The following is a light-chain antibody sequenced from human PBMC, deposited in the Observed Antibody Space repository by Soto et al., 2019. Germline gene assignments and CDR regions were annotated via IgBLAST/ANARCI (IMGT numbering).Light chain of an antibody. CDR2: DAS. CDR3: QHRSNWPPT. V-gene: IGKV3-11*01. CDR1: QSVDSY. Sequence: IVLTQSPATLSLSPGERATLSCRASQSVDSYLAWYQQKVGQAPRLLIYDASNMATGIPARFSGSGSGTDFTLTISRLEPEDFAVYYCQHRSNWPPTFGQGTKVEIK. J-gene: IGKJ1*01.